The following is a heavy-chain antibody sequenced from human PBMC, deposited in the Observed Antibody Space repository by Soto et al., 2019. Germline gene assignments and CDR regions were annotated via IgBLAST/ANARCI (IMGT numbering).Heavy chain of an antibody. D-gene: IGHD2-21*02. CDR2: VNPSGGHA. J-gene: IGHJ4*02. CDR1: GDTFTDNY. V-gene: IGHV1-46*01. Sequence: TSVKVTCEASGDTFTDNYIHWVRQAPGQGLEWMGTVNPSGGHATYAQHFLGRVTMTRDTSTSTLYMELTSLTSDDTAIYYCARGGHVVVVTAALDYWGQGTLVTVS. CDR3: ARGGHVVVVTAALDY.